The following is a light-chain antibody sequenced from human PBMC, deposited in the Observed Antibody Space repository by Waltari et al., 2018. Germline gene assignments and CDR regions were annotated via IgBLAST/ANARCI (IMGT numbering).Light chain of an antibody. CDR1: QSVDDY. J-gene: IGKJ1*01. Sequence: VLTQSPATLSLSPGKRATLSCRASQSVDDYMAWYQQKPGQSPRLLIYDASNRATGIPIRFSGSGFGTDFTLTISSLEPDDFAHYYCQQRRNWPPTFGQGTKVEIK. V-gene: IGKV3-11*01. CDR2: DAS. CDR3: QQRRNWPPT.